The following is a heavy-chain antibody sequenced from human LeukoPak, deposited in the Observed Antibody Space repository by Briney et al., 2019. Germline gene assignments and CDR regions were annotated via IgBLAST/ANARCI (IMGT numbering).Heavy chain of an antibody. V-gene: IGHV3-53*01. D-gene: IGHD4/OR15-4a*01. Sequence: GESLKISCKGSGYSFTSYWIGWVRQAPGKGLEWVSFIYSDNTHYSDSVTGRFTISRDNSKNTLYLQMNSLRAEDTAVYYCARRAGAYSHPYDYWGQGTLVTVSS. CDR2: IYSDNT. CDR1: GYSFTSYW. CDR3: ARRAGAYSHPYDY. J-gene: IGHJ4*02.